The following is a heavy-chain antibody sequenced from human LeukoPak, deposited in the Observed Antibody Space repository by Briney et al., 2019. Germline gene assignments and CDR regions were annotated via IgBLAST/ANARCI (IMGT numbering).Heavy chain of an antibody. D-gene: IGHD3-3*01. CDR1: GGTFSSYA. J-gene: IGHJ4*02. CDR2: IIPILGIP. V-gene: IGHV1-69*04. CDR3: ARERHVLRFLEWLLWY. Sequence: SVKVSCKASGGTFSSYAISWVRQAPGQGLEWMGRIIPILGIPNYAQKFQGRVTITADKSTSTAYMELSSLRSEDTAVYYCARERHVLRFLEWLLWYWGQGTLVTVSS.